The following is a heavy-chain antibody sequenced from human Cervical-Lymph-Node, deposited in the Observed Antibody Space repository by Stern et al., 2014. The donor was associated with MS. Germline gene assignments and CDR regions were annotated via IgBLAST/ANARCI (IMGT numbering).Heavy chain of an antibody. D-gene: IGHD6-19*01. Sequence: ESGPALLRPTETLRLTCTLSGFSLSTTGMRVSWIRHPPGKALEWLARTDWDDEKFYNTSLKTRVTISKDTSKNHVVLTMTNVDPVDTATYYCARLGAVGGLDFWGQGTLVAVSS. CDR2: TDWDDEK. V-gene: IGHV2-70*04. CDR1: GFSLSTTGMR. CDR3: ARLGAVGGLDF. J-gene: IGHJ4*02.